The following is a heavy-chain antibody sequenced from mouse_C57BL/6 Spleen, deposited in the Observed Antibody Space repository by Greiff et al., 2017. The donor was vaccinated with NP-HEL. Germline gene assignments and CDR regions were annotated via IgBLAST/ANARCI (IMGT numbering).Heavy chain of an antibody. D-gene: IGHD2-10*02. J-gene: IGHJ1*03. Sequence: EVQLVESGGGLVKPGGSLKLSCAASGFTFSSYAMSWVRQTPEKRLEWVATISDGGSYTYYPDNVKGRFTISRDNAKNNLYLQMSHLKSEDTAMYYCARSMVTDWYFDVWGTGTTVTVSS. CDR2: ISDGGSYT. CDR3: ARSMVTDWYFDV. CDR1: GFTFSSYA. V-gene: IGHV5-4*01.